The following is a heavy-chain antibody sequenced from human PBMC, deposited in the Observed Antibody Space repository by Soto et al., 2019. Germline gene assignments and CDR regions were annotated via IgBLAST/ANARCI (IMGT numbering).Heavy chain of an antibody. Sequence: SETLSLTCAVYGGSFSGYYWSWIRQPPGKGLEWIGEINHSGSTNYNPSLKSRVTISVDTSKNQFALKLSSVTAADTAVYYCARETNRRDFDLWGRGTLVTVSS. V-gene: IGHV4-34*01. J-gene: IGHJ2*01. CDR1: GGSFSGYY. CDR2: INHSGST. CDR3: ARETNRRDFDL.